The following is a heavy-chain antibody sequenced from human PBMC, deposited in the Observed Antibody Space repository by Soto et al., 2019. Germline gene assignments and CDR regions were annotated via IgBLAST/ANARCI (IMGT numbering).Heavy chain of an antibody. D-gene: IGHD1-20*01. CDR2: INNDGSDT. J-gene: IGHJ4*02. V-gene: IGHV3-74*01. Sequence: GGSLRLSCAASGFIFSSYWMHWVRQAPGKGLAWVSRINNDGSDTTYADSVKGRFTVSRDNTRNTLYLEMKSLRAEDTAVYYCSRDITVTPVYWGQGTLVTVSS. CDR1: GFIFSSYW. CDR3: SRDITVTPVY.